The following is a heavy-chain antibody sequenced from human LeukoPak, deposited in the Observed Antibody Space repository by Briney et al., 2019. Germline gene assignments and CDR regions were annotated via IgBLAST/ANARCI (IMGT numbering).Heavy chain of an antibody. D-gene: IGHD3-22*01. J-gene: IGHJ4*02. Sequence: PSETLSLTRTVSGGSISSYYWSWIRQPPGKGLEWIGYIYYSGSTNYNPSLKSRVTISVDTSKNQFSLKLSSVTAADTAVYYCAREHNDSSGYYYYFDYWGQGTLVTVSS. CDR2: IYYSGST. CDR3: AREHNDSSGYYYYFDY. V-gene: IGHV4-59*12. CDR1: GGSISSYY.